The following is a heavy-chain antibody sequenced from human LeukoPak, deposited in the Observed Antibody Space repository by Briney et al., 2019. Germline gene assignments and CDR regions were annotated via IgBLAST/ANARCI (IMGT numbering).Heavy chain of an antibody. CDR3: ARGHTGQNWFDP. CDR2: IYTSGST. CDR1: GGFISTYY. D-gene: IGHD2-8*02. Sequence: SETLSLTCTVSGGFISTYYWSWIRQPAGKGLEWIGRIYTSGSTNYNPSLKSRVTMSVDTAKNQYSLQLSSVSAADTAIYYCARGHTGQNWFDPWGQGTLVTVSS. J-gene: IGHJ5*02. V-gene: IGHV4-4*07.